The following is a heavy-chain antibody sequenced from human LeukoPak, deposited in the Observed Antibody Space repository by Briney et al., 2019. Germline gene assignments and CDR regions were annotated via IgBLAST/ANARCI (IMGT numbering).Heavy chain of an antibody. D-gene: IGHD3-3*01. CDR2: ILTGNGNT. CDR1: GYTFTSYA. Sequence: GASVKVSCKASGYTFTSYAIQWVRQAPGQRLEWMGWILTGNGNTKYSQKFQDRVTITRDTSANTVYMELSSLRSDDTAVYYCARGGHYDFWSGPPDFWGQGTLVTVSS. V-gene: IGHV1-3*04. J-gene: IGHJ4*02. CDR3: ARGGHYDFWSGPPDF.